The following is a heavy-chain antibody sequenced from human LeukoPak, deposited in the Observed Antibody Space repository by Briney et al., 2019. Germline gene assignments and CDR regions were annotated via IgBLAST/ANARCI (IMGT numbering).Heavy chain of an antibody. CDR2: ISGSGSTV. Sequence: GSLRLSCAASGFTFSDYYMSWIRQAPGKGLEWVSYISGSGSTVYYAASVRGRFTISRDNAKNSLFLQMNSLRAEDTAVYYCARDRGNSDPGDWFDSWGQGTPVTVSS. V-gene: IGHV3-11*01. D-gene: IGHD4-23*01. CDR3: ARDRGNSDPGDWFDS. J-gene: IGHJ5*01. CDR1: GFTFSDYY.